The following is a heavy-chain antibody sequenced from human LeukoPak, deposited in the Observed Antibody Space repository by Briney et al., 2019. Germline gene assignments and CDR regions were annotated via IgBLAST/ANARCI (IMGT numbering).Heavy chain of an antibody. CDR2: IYYSGST. Sequence: SETLSLTCTVSGGSISSSSYYWGWIRQPPGKGLEWIGSIYYSGSTYYNPSLKSRVTISVDTSKNQFSLKLSSVTAADTAVYYCARHSSGWGSLDYWGQGTLVTVSS. J-gene: IGHJ4*02. V-gene: IGHV4-39*01. CDR1: GGSISSSSYY. D-gene: IGHD6-19*01. CDR3: ARHSSGWGSLDY.